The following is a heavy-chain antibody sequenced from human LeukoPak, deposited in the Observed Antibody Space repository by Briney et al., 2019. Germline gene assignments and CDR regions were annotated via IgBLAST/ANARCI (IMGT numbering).Heavy chain of an antibody. Sequence: PSETLSLTCAVSGGSISSSNWWSWVRQPPGKGLEWIGEIYHSGSTNYNPSLKSRVTISVDTSKNQFSLKLSSVTAADTAVYYCARGTSIAARPEFDYWGQGTLVTVSS. D-gene: IGHD6-6*01. CDR2: IYHSGST. CDR1: GGSISSSNW. CDR3: ARGTSIAARPEFDY. J-gene: IGHJ4*02. V-gene: IGHV4-4*02.